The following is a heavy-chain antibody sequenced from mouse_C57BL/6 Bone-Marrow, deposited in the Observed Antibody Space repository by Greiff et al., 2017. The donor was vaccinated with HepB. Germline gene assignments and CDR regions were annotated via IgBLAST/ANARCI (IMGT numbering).Heavy chain of an antibody. Sequence: QVQLHQPGAELVKPGASVKLSCKASGYTFTSYWMHWVKQRPGRGLEWIGRIDPNSGGTKYNEKFKSKATLTVDKPSSTAYMQLSSLTSEDSAVYYCARRWLDAMDYWGQGTSVTVSS. CDR1: GYTFTSYW. D-gene: IGHD1-1*02. CDR3: ARRWLDAMDY. J-gene: IGHJ4*01. V-gene: IGHV1-72*01. CDR2: IDPNSGGT.